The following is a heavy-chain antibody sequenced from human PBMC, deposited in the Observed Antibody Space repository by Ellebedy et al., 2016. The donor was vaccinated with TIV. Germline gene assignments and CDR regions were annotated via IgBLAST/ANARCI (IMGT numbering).Heavy chain of an antibody. CDR1: GFTFSDYG. Sequence: GESLKISXAASGFTFSDYGMHWVRQAPGKGLEWVAAISYDGSSEYYAESVKGRFTISRDNSKNTLYLQMNSLRPEDTAVYYCARAPPGSGPDYWGQGTLVTVSS. J-gene: IGHJ4*02. V-gene: IGHV3-30*03. CDR3: ARAPPGSGPDY. D-gene: IGHD6-19*01. CDR2: ISYDGSSE.